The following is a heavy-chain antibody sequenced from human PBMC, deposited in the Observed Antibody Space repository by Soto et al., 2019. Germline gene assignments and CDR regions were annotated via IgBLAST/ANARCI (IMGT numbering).Heavy chain of an antibody. Sequence: SETLSLTCTVSGDSISSYYWTWIRQPPGKGLEWIGYVYNSGSTDYNPSLKSRVTIAVDTSKNQFSLKLTSVTAADTAVYYCARGRGFCCSTSRRGYFDSWGQGTLVIVSS. J-gene: IGHJ4*02. D-gene: IGHD2-2*01. V-gene: IGHV4-59*01. CDR2: VYNSGST. CDR1: GDSISSYY. CDR3: ARGRGFCCSTSRRGYFDS.